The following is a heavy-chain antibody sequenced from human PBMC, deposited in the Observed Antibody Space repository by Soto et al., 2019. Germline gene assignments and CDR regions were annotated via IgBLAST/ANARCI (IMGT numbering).Heavy chain of an antibody. Sequence: GGSLRLSCAASGFTFSSYWMSWVRQAPGKGLEWVANIKQDGSEKYYVDSVKGRFTISRDNAKNSLYLQMNSLRAEDTAVYYCARDLFYRTGLFDAFDIWGQGTMVTVSS. CDR2: IKQDGSEK. V-gene: IGHV3-7*01. D-gene: IGHD2-21*01. CDR3: ARDLFYRTGLFDAFDI. J-gene: IGHJ3*02. CDR1: GFTFSSYW.